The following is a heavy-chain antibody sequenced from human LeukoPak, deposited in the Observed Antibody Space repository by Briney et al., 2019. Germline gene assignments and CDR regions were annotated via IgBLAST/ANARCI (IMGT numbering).Heavy chain of an antibody. CDR2: ISSSDNTI. Sequence: GGSLRLSCAGSGFTFSIYEMNWVRQAPGKGLEWVSYISSSDNTIHYADSVRGRFTISRDNAKNSLYLQMNSLRAEDTAVYYCAREMVYCGGDCYDYWGQGTLVTVSS. CDR1: GFTFSIYE. J-gene: IGHJ4*02. V-gene: IGHV3-48*03. D-gene: IGHD2-21*01. CDR3: AREMVYCGGDCYDY.